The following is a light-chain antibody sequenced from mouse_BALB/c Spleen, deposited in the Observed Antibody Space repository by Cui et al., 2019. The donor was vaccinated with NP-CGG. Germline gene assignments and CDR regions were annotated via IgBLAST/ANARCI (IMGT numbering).Light chain of an antibody. CDR1: TGAVTSSNY. CDR3: ALWYSNHWV. J-gene: IGLJ1*01. CDR2: GTN. V-gene: IGLV1*01. Sequence: AVVTQESALTTSPGETVTLTCRSSTGAVTSSNYANWVQEKPDHLFTGLIGGTNNRVPRVPARFSGSLIGDKAALTITGAQTEDEAIYFCALWYSNHWVFGGGTKLTVL.